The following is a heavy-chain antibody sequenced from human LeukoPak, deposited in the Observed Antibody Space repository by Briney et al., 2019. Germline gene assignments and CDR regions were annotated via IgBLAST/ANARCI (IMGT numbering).Heavy chain of an antibody. J-gene: IGHJ5*01. D-gene: IGHD2-8*01. Sequence: SETLSLTCSVSGDSISNFYWNWIRQPPGKRLEWIGNIHYSGNSNYNPSLQSRVTISIDTSRKQLFLKLSSVTAADTAVYYCALAPNSNWFDFWGQGTLVTVFS. CDR3: ALAPNSNWFDF. CDR2: IHYSGNS. CDR1: GDSISNFY. V-gene: IGHV4-59*08.